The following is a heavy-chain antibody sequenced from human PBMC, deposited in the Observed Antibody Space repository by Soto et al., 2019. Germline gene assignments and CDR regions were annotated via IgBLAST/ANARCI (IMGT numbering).Heavy chain of an antibody. D-gene: IGHD3-9*01. CDR3: ARPDYDILTESAFDI. Sequence: PSETLSLTCAVYGGSFSGYYWSWIRQPPGKGLEWIGEINHSGSTNYNPSLKSRVTISVDTSKNQSSLKLSSVTAADTAVYYCARPDYDILTESAFDIWGQGTMVTVSS. CDR1: GGSFSGYY. J-gene: IGHJ3*02. CDR2: INHSGST. V-gene: IGHV4-34*01.